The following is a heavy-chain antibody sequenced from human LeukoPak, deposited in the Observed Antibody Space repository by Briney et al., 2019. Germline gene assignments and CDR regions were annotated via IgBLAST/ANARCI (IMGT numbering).Heavy chain of an antibody. J-gene: IGHJ4*02. CDR1: GGSISSYY. D-gene: IGHD4-23*01. CDR2: IYYSGST. V-gene: IGHV4-59*12. Sequence: SETLSLTCTVSGGSISSYYWSWIRQPPGKGLEWFGYIYYSGSTNYNPSLKSRVTISVDTSKSQFSLNLSSVTAADTAVYYCARVTTVLTVDYWGQGTLVTVSS. CDR3: ARVTTVLTVDY.